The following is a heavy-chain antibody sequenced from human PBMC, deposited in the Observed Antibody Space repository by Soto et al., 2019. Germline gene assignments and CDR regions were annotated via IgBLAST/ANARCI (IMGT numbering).Heavy chain of an antibody. CDR2: IYESGNT. J-gene: IGHJ4*02. CDR1: GGYISGSSYY. Sequence: SGTLSLTCSVSGGYISGSSYYWGWIRQPPGKGLEWIGSIYESGNTYYNPSLKSRVTISADTSKNHFSLNLTSLTAADTAVYYCARPRGSYIFDKWGQGILVTVSS. D-gene: IGHD1-26*01. CDR3: ARPRGSYIFDK. V-gene: IGHV4-39*02.